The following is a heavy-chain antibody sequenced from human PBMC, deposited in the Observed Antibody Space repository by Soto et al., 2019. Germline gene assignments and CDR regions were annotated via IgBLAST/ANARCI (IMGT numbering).Heavy chain of an antibody. D-gene: IGHD2-2*01. V-gene: IGHV3-53*01. Sequence: GLSLRLSCAPSAFTACNNYRSWVCQTPGKRLEWVSVVHSGGATYYADSVKGRFTISRDDSRNTLYLQMNSLRADDTAVYYCATSPSAGNIYLDYCGQRTQVTVSS. J-gene: IGHJ4*02. CDR1: AFTACNNY. CDR2: VHSGGAT. CDR3: ATSPSAGNIYLDY.